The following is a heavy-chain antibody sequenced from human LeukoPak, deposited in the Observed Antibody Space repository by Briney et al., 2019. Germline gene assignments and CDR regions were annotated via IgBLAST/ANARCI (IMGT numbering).Heavy chain of an antibody. D-gene: IGHD6-6*01. CDR3: ARGEYSSSSGFDY. CDR2: IYHSGST. CDR1: GGSISSSNW. J-gene: IGHJ4*02. V-gene: IGHV4-4*02. Sequence: SETLSLTCAVSGGSISSSNWWSWVRQPPGKGLEWIGEIYHSGSTNYNPSLKSRVTISVDKSKNQFSLKLSSVTAADTAVYYCARGEYSSSSGFDYWGQGTLVTVSS.